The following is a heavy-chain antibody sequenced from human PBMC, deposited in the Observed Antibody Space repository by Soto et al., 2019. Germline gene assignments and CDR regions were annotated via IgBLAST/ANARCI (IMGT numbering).Heavy chain of an antibody. CDR1: GGSISSGGYS. CDR2: IYHSGST. D-gene: IGHD3-16*01. J-gene: IGHJ4*02. V-gene: IGHV4-30-2*01. CDR3: ARGVGALEDYDYVWGSSTGPYFDY. Sequence: QLQLQESGSGLVKPSQTLSLTCAVSGGSISSGGYSWSWIRQPPGKGLEWIGYIYHSGSTYYNPSLKCRVTISVDRSKNQFSLKLSSVTAADTAVYYCARGVGALEDYDYVWGSSTGPYFDYWGQGTLVTVSS.